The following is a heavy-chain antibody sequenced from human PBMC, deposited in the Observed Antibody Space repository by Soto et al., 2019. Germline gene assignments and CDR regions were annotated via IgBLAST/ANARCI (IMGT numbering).Heavy chain of an antibody. Sequence: SETLSLTCAVSGGSISSGGYSWSWIRQPPGKGLEWIGYIYHSGSTYYNPSLKSRVTISVDRSKNQFSLKLSSVTAADTAVYYCARDRRDYDILTGYYLSSRWGQGTLVTVSS. CDR1: GGSISSGGYS. CDR2: IYHSGST. V-gene: IGHV4-30-2*01. D-gene: IGHD3-9*01. J-gene: IGHJ4*02. CDR3: ARDRRDYDILTGYYLSSR.